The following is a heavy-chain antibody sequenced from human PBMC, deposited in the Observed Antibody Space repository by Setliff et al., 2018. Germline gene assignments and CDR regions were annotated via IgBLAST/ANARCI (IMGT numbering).Heavy chain of an antibody. Sequence: SETLSLTCTVSGGSISSGGYYWSWIRQHPGKGLEWIGYIYYSGSTYYNPSLKSRVTISVDTSKNQFSLKLSSVTAADTAVHYCARQVSHYDFWSGYYGYYYYYMDVWGKGTTVTVSS. CDR1: GGSISSGGYY. CDR3: ARQVSHYDFWSGYYGYYYYYMDV. CDR2: IYYSGST. V-gene: IGHV4-31*03. D-gene: IGHD3-3*01. J-gene: IGHJ6*03.